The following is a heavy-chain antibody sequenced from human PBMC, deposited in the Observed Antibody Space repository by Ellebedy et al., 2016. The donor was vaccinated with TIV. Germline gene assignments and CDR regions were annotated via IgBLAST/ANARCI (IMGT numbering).Heavy chain of an antibody. D-gene: IGHD6-13*01. CDR2: IYHSGST. CDR3: ARGLSSSWYGVFFDY. Sequence: SETLSLTCAVSGGSISSNNWWGWVRQPPGKGLEWIGEIYHSGSTNYNPSLKSRVTISVDKSKNQFSLQLSSVTAADTAVYYCARGLSSSWYGVFFDYWGQGTLVTVSS. V-gene: IGHV4-4*02. J-gene: IGHJ4*02. CDR1: GGSISSNNW.